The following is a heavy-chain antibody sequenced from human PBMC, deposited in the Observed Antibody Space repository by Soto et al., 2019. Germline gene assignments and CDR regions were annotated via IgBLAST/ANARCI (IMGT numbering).Heavy chain of an antibody. CDR3: ASSFSTSGH. Sequence: HPGGSLRLSCAASGFTFSTYWMHWVRQAPGKGLQWVSLIGTDGSTTAYADSVKGRFTISRDNAKDTLDLQMNSLRAEDTAVYYCASSFSTSGHWGQGTLVTVSS. J-gene: IGHJ4*02. CDR1: GFTFSTYW. D-gene: IGHD6-19*01. V-gene: IGHV3-74*01. CDR2: IGTDGSTT.